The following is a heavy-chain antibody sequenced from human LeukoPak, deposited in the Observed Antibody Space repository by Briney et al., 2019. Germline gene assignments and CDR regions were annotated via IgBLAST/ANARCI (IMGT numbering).Heavy chain of an antibody. CDR3: ARDRWGNWFDP. Sequence: SETLSLTCTVSGGSINSGDYYWSWIRQSPGKGLEWIGYIYYSGSTDYNPSLKSRVTISIDMSKNQFSLKLSSVTAADTAVYYCARDRWGNWFDPWGQGTLVTVSS. D-gene: IGHD3-16*01. CDR2: IYYSGST. J-gene: IGHJ5*02. V-gene: IGHV4-30-4*08. CDR1: GGSINSGDYY.